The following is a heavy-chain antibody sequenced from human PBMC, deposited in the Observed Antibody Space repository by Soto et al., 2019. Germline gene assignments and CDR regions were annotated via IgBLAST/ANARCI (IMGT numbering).Heavy chain of an antibody. D-gene: IGHD3-3*01. V-gene: IGHV3-7*01. CDR1: GFTFSSHW. CDR3: ARSGYYERYPWFDP. J-gene: IGHJ5*02. Sequence: PGGSLRLSCAASGFTFSSHWMSWVRQAPGKGLEWVANIKHDGSEKYYVDSVKGRFTISRDNAKNSLYLQMNSLRAEDTAVYYCARSGYYERYPWFDPWGQGTLVTVSS. CDR2: IKHDGSEK.